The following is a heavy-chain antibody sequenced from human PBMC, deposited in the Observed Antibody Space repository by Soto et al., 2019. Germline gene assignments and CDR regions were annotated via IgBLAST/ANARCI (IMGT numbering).Heavy chain of an antibody. V-gene: IGHV6-1*01. J-gene: IGHJ6*02. D-gene: IGHD3-10*01. CDR3: ARHEVLLWFGGNYGMDV. Sequence: SQTLSLTCAISGDSVSSNSAAWNWIRQSPSRGLEWLGRTYYRSKWYNYYAVSVKSRITINPDTSKNQFSLQLNSVTPEDTAVYYCARHEVLLWFGGNYGMDVWGQGTTVTVSS. CDR1: GDSVSSNSAA. CDR2: TYYRSKWYN.